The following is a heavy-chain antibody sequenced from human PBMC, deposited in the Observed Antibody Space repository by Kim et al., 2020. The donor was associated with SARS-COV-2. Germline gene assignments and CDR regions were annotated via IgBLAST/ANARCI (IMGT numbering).Heavy chain of an antibody. CDR1: GFTFDTSP. CDR2: ISWDGTRT. J-gene: IGHJ4*02. CDR3: AKGVTNSGFDY. Sequence: GGSLRLSCAASGFTFDTSPMGWVRQAPGKGLEWVSCISWDGTRTYYADSVKGRVTMSSDKSKNTVYLHMNSLRVEDTAVYYCAKGVTNSGFDYWGQGTQVTVSS. D-gene: IGHD4-17*01. V-gene: IGHV3-23*01.